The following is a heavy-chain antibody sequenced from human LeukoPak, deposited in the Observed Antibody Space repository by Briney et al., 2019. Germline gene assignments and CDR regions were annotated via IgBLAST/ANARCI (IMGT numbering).Heavy chain of an antibody. CDR1: GYTFTAYF. V-gene: IGHV1-2*02. CDR2: IHPNSGGT. D-gene: IGHD6-13*01. CDR3: ARGFSSEFDY. Sequence: ASVKVSCKASGYTFTAYFMHWVRQAPGQGPEWMGWIHPNSGGTNYAQKFQGRVTMTWDTSITTAYMELNRLRSDDTAVYYCARGFSSEFDYWGQGTLVTVSS. J-gene: IGHJ4*02.